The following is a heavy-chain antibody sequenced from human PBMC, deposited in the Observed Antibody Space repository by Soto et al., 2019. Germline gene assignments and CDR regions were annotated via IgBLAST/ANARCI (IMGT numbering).Heavy chain of an antibody. CDR2: ISCSGGST. CDR1: GFSFGTYL. CDR3: AKDQHYYDSSVYGDDY. J-gene: IGHJ4*02. D-gene: IGHD3-22*01. Sequence: WGSLRLSCNASGFSFGTYLMTWVRQAPGKGLEWVSAISCSGGSTYYSDSVKVRFSISRDNSNNTLYLQMNGLRAEDTAVYYRAKDQHYYDSSVYGDDYWGQGTLVTVSS. V-gene: IGHV3-23*01.